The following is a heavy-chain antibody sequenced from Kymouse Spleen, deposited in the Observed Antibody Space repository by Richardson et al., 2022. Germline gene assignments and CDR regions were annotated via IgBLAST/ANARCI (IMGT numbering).Heavy chain of an antibody. V-gene: IGHV3-15*01. J-gene: IGHJ6*02. D-gene: IGHD3-10*01. CDR1: GFTFSNAW. Sequence: EVQLVESGGGLVKPGGSLRLSCAASGFTFSNAWMSWVRQAPGKGLEWVGRIKSKTDGGTTDYAAPVKGRFTISRDDSKNTLYLQMNSLKTEDTAVYYCTTDRGTMVRGVPYYYYGMDVWGQGTTVTVSS. CDR2: IKSKTDGGTT. CDR3: TTDRGTMVRGVPYYYYGMDV.